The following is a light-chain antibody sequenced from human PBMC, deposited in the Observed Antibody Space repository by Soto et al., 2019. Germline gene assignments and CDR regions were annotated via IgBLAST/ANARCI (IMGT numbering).Light chain of an antibody. Sequence: DVQMTQSPSTLSASIGDRVTITCRASQSVDQWLAWFQQKPGKAPKVLIHKASTLQSGVPSRFSASGSGTEFTLTISSLQPDDFATYYCQHYDGNSPWTFGQGTKVEI. J-gene: IGKJ1*01. CDR2: KAS. V-gene: IGKV1-5*03. CDR1: QSVDQW. CDR3: QHYDGNSPWT.